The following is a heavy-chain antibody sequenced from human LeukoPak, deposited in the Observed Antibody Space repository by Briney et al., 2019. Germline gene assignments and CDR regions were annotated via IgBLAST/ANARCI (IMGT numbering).Heavy chain of an antibody. CDR3: VRDSGGRVYNY. J-gene: IGHJ4*02. Sequence: GGSLRLSCAASGFTFTTYWMTWVRQAPGKGLEWVANIKQDGSETYYVDSVKGRFTISRDNAKNSLYLQMNSLRAEDTAVYYCVRDSGGRVYNYWGQGTLVTVSS. V-gene: IGHV3-7*03. CDR1: GFTFTTYW. CDR2: IKQDGSET. D-gene: IGHD6-13*01.